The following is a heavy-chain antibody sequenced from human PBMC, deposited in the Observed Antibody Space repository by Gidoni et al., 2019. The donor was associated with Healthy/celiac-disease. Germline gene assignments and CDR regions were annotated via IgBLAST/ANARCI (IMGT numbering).Heavy chain of an antibody. CDR3: AREGSSWYHPKGWFDP. Sequence: QVQLVQSGAEVKKPGSSVKVSCKASGGTFSSYTISWVRQAPGQGLEWMGRIIPILGIANYAQKFQGRVTITADKSTSTAYMELSSLRSEDTAVYYCAREGSSWYHPKGWFDPWGQGTLVTVSS. CDR1: GGTFSSYT. CDR2: IIPILGIA. D-gene: IGHD6-13*01. J-gene: IGHJ5*02. V-gene: IGHV1-69*08.